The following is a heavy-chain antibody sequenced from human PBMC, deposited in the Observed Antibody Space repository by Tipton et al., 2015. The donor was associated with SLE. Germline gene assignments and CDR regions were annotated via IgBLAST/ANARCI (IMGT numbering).Heavy chain of an antibody. CDR3: AGIGGKATVSPFYYYGMDV. V-gene: IGHV4-4*08. Sequence: TLSLTCTVSGGSISTYYWSWIRQPPGKGLAWIGYIYTSGSTYYNPSLKSRVTISVDTSKNQFSLKLSSVTAADTAVYYCAGIGGKATVSPFYYYGMDVWGQGTTVTVSS. CDR1: GGSISTYY. D-gene: IGHD4-17*01. CDR2: IYTSGST. J-gene: IGHJ6*02.